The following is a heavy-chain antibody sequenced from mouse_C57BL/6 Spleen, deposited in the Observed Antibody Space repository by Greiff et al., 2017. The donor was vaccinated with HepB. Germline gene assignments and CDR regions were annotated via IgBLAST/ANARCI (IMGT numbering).Heavy chain of an antibody. CDR2: IYPGDGDT. CDR3: ARGGYDYDDPHWYFDV. V-gene: IGHV1-82*01. D-gene: IGHD2-4*01. J-gene: IGHJ1*03. Sequence: VQLQQSGPELVKPGASVKISCKASGYAFSSSWMNWVKQRPGKGLEWIGRIYPGDGDTNYNGKFKGKATLTADKSSSTAYMQLSSLTSEDSAVYFCARGGYDYDDPHWYFDVWGTGTTVTVSS. CDR1: GYAFSSSW.